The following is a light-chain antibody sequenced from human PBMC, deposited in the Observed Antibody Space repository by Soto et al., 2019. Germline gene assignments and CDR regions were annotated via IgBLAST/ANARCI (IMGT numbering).Light chain of an antibody. J-gene: IGKJ1*01. Sequence: DVVLTQSPLSLPVTLGQPASISCRSTQSLVDSDGNTYLNWFQQRPGQSPRRLIYKVFNRDSGVPDRFSGSGSGTDFTLKISRVEAEDVGLYYCMEGTHWPWTLGQGTKVEIK. CDR2: KVF. CDR1: QSLVDSDGNTY. CDR3: MEGTHWPWT. V-gene: IGKV2-30*01.